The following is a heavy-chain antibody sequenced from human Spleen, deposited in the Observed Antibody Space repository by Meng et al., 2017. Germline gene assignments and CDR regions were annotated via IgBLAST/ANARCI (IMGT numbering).Heavy chain of an antibody. D-gene: IGHD2-2*01. J-gene: IGHJ5*02. CDR1: GGSFSGYY. CDR3: ARGLSIAVVPGHWFDP. Sequence: GQVQESGPGLVKPSGTLSLTCAGYGGSFSGYYWSWIRQPPVKGLEWIGEINHSGSTNYNPSLKSRVTISLDTSKNQFSLKLSSVTAADTSVYYCARGLSIAVVPGHWFDPWGQGTLVTVSS. CDR2: INHSGST. V-gene: IGHV4-34*01.